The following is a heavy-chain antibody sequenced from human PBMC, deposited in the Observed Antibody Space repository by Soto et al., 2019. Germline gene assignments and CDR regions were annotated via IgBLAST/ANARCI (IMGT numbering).Heavy chain of an antibody. J-gene: IGHJ6*02. Sequence: QVQLVQSGAEVKKPGSSVKVSCKASGGTFSSYAISWVRQAPGQGLEWMGGIIPISGTANYAQKFQGRVTINADESTSTAYMELSSLRSEDTAVYYCARSQGSSTSLEIYYYYYYGMDVWSQGTTVTVSS. CDR3: ARSQGSSTSLEIYYYYYYGMDV. CDR1: GGTFSSYA. CDR2: IIPISGTA. D-gene: IGHD2-2*01. V-gene: IGHV1-69*01.